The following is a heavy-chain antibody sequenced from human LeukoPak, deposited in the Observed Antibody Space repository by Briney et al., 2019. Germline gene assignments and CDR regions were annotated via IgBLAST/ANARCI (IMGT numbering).Heavy chain of an antibody. CDR3: AREPPIGAGGADL. J-gene: IGHJ5*02. CDR2: ISSSRSNI. CDR1: GFSLSSYS. D-gene: IGHD6-13*01. Sequence: SGGSLRLSCAGSGFSLSSYSMNWVRQAPGRGLEWISHISSSRSNIYYADSVKGRFTISRDNGRNSLYLQMNSLRDEDTAVYYCAREPPIGAGGADLRGQGTLVTVSS. V-gene: IGHV3-48*02.